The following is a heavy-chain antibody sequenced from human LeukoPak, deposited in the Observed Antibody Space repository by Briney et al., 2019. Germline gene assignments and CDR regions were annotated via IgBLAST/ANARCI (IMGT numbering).Heavy chain of an antibody. CDR1: GGSISSGSYY. CDR2: IYTSGST. Sequence: PSETLSLTCTVSGGSISSGSYYWSWIRQPAGKGLEWIGRIYTSGSTNYNPSLKSRVTISVDRSKNQFSLKLSSVTAADTAVYYCARAKSSSGVFFDYWGQGTLVTVSS. J-gene: IGHJ4*02. CDR3: ARAKSSSGVFFDY. V-gene: IGHV4-61*02. D-gene: IGHD6-6*01.